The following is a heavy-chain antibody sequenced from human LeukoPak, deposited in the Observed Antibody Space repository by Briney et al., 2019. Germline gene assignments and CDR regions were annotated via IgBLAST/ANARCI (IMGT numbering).Heavy chain of an antibody. Sequence: ASVKVSCKASGYTFTSYGISWVRQAPGQGLEWMGIINPSGGSTSYAQKFQGRVTMTRDMSTSTVYMELSSLRSEDTAVYYCARDGVGSSWFLYWGQGTLVTVSS. CDR3: ARDGVGSSWFLY. D-gene: IGHD6-13*01. J-gene: IGHJ4*02. V-gene: IGHV1-46*01. CDR1: GYTFTSYG. CDR2: INPSGGST.